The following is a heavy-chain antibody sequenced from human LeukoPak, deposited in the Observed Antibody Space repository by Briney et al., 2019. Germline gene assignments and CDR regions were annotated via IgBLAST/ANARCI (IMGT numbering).Heavy chain of an antibody. CDR1: GGSISGGSYY. Sequence: PSETLSLTCTVSGGSISGGSYYWSWIRQPAGKGLEWIGRIYTSGSTNYNPSLKSRVTISIDTSKNQFSLKLTSVTAADTAVYYCAGSTYYDANWFDPWGQGTLVTVSS. J-gene: IGHJ5*02. CDR3: AGSTYYDANWFDP. CDR2: IYTSGST. D-gene: IGHD3-3*01. V-gene: IGHV4-61*02.